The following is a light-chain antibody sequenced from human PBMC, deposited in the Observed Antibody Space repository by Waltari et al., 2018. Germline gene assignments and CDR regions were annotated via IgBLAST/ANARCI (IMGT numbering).Light chain of an antibody. CDR2: EAT. Sequence: DIQMNQSPSTLSASVGDRVTITCRASQSIGSWLAWYQQTPGNAPQLLNYEATSLESGVPSRFSASGSGTEFTLTISSLQPDDFATYYCQRYNSYPITFGPGTKVDI. CDR1: QSIGSW. CDR3: QRYNSYPIT. J-gene: IGKJ3*01. V-gene: IGKV1-5*03.